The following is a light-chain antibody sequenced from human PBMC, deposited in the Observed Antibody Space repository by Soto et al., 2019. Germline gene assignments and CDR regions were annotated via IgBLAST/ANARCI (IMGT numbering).Light chain of an antibody. J-gene: IGLJ1*01. CDR2: DVT. V-gene: IGLV2-11*01. Sequence: QSVLTQPRSVSGSPGQSVTISCTGTSGDVGGSNHVSWYQHRPGQAPKFLIYDVTKRPSGVPDRFSGSKSGNTASLTISGLQAEDEADYYCCSDAGTYTFVFGTGTKVTVL. CDR3: CSDAGTYTFV. CDR1: SGDVGGSNH.